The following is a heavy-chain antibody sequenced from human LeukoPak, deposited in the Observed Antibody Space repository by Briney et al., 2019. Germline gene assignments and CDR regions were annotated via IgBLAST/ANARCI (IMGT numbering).Heavy chain of an antibody. D-gene: IGHD6-6*01. CDR2: ISGSCGTT. Sequence: PGGSLRLSCAASGFTFSGYAMSWVRQAPGKGLEGVSAISGSCGTTYYADSVKGRFTISRDNSKNTLYVQMNSLRAEDTAVYYCAKDYSSSSLSRWFDPWGQGTLVTVSS. V-gene: IGHV3-23*01. CDR1: GFTFSGYA. J-gene: IGHJ5*02. CDR3: AKDYSSSSLSRWFDP.